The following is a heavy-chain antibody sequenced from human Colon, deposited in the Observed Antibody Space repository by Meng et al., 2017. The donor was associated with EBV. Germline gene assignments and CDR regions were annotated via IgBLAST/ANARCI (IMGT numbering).Heavy chain of an antibody. V-gene: IGHV4-4*02. Sequence: GRIQAPCRRLLKPSGTRSLTCAGSGGSISSGNLWSWVRQPPGKGLEWVGQIYDTGGANYNPSLQSRVTISVDKSKNQFSLNLNSVTAADTAVYYCARHSGYNQGYWGQGTLVTVSS. J-gene: IGHJ4*02. CDR1: GGSISSGNL. D-gene: IGHD6-25*01. CDR3: ARHSGYNQGY. CDR2: IYDTGGA.